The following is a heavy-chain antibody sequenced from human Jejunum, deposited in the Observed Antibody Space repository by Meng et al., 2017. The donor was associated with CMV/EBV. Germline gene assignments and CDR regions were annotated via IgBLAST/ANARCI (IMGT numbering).Heavy chain of an antibody. V-gene: IGHV1-69*02. D-gene: IGHD1-1*01. CDR2: VIPILNMA. CDR1: TSNTYT. CDR3: ATSTATTSNFRRVWNL. Sequence: TSNTYTFNWVRQAPGQGLEWMGRVIPILNMAASAQSFQGRVTILADRSTSTVYLELTSLRSDDTAVYYCATSTATTSNFRRVWNLWGQGTEVTVSS. J-gene: IGHJ4*02.